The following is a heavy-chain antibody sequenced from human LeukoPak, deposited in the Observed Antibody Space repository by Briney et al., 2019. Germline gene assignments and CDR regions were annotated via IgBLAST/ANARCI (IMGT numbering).Heavy chain of an antibody. D-gene: IGHD3-22*01. V-gene: IGHV4-61*05. CDR2: NDYTGGA. CDR1: GGSISSSNYY. J-gene: IGHJ4*02. CDR3: ARNGPHYYDNSGYLDS. Sequence: SETLSLTCTVSGGSISSSNYYWGWIRQPPGKGLEWIGNNDYTGGANYNPSLKSRVTILVDTSKNQFSLKLISVTAADTAVYFCARNGPHYYDNSGYLDSWGQGALVTVSS.